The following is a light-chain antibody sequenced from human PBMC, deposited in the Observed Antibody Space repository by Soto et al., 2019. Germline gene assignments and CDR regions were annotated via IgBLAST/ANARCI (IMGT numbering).Light chain of an antibody. CDR1: QILQHNNGNTL. CDR3: MQALQTPRT. V-gene: IGKV2-28*01. Sequence: EIVMTQSPLSLTVTPGEPASISCKSSQILQHNNGNTLLDWYMQKPGQSPQLLIYLASRRAPGAPDRVSGSGSGTDFTLRISTVEADDAAIYYCMQALQTPRTFGQGTKLEI. J-gene: IGKJ1*01. CDR2: LAS.